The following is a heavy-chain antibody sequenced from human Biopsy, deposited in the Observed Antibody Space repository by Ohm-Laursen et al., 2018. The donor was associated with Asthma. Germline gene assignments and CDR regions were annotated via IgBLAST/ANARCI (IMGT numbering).Heavy chain of an antibody. CDR1: GGTFNTYV. J-gene: IGHJ4*02. CDR3: ARKAGSCISRTCYSLDF. V-gene: IGHV1-69*06. CDR2: INSVFGTT. Sequence: GSSVKVSCKSLGGTFNTYVIGWVRQAPGQGLDWMGGINSVFGTTTYPQKFQDRVTITADNSTSTVYMELSSLRSEDMAVYYCARKAGSCISRTCYSLDFWGQGTLVTVSS. D-gene: IGHD2-2*01.